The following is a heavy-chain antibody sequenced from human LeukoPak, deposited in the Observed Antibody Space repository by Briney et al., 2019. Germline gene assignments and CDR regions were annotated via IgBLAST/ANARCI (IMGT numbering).Heavy chain of an antibody. CDR2: IYYSGST. J-gene: IGHJ5*02. D-gene: IGHD2-15*01. CDR1: GGSISSATYY. V-gene: IGHV4-61*01. Sequence: PSETLSLTCTVSGGSISSATYYWGWIRQPPGKGLEWIGYIYYSGSTNYNPSLKSRVTISVDTSKNQFSLKLSSVTAADTAVYYCARAVVVVAATGWFDPWGQGTLVTVSS. CDR3: ARAVVVVAATGWFDP.